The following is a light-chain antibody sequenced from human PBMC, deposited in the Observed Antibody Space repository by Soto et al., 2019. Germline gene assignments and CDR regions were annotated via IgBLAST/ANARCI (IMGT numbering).Light chain of an antibody. Sequence: QSVLTQPRSSSGTPGQRVTISWSGSSANIGSTTLNCYQQLPGTAPKVLIYSNNQRPSGVPDRFSGYKSGTSASLAISGLQSEDEAYYYCAACDDRLNNVVFGGGTKLTVL. CDR2: SNN. J-gene: IGLJ2*01. CDR1: SANIGSTT. V-gene: IGLV1-44*01. CDR3: AACDDRLNNVV.